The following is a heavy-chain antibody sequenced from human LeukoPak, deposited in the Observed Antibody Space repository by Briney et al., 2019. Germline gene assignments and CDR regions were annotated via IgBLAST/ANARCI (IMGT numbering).Heavy chain of an antibody. CDR3: ARAITVVPVFDY. CDR2: INPNSGGT. Sequence: GASVKVSCKASGYTFTCYYMHWVRQAPGQGLEWMGRINPNSGGTNYAQKFQGRVTMTRDTSISTAYMELSRLRSDDTAVYYCARAITVVPVFDYWGQGTLVTVSS. CDR1: GYTFTCYY. V-gene: IGHV1-2*06. J-gene: IGHJ4*02. D-gene: IGHD4-23*01.